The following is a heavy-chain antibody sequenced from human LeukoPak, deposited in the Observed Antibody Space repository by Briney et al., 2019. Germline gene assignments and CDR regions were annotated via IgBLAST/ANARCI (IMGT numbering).Heavy chain of an antibody. CDR2: INHSGST. CDR3: ARRGGLLWFGEFPFDP. Sequence: SETLSLTCAVYGGSFSGYYWSWIRQPPGKGLEWIGEINHSGSTNYNPSLKSRVTISVDTSKNQLSLKLSSVTAADTAVYYCARRGGLLWFGEFPFDPWGQGTLVTVSS. D-gene: IGHD3-10*01. J-gene: IGHJ5*02. CDR1: GGSFSGYY. V-gene: IGHV4-34*01.